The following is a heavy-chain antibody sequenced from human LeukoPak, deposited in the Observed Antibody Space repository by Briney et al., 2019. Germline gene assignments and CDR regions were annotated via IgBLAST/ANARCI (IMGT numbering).Heavy chain of an antibody. J-gene: IGHJ4*02. V-gene: IGHV4-34*01. CDR1: GGSFSGYY. Sequence: SETLSLTCAVFGGSFSGYYWNWIRQLPGKGLEWLGDIYHSGSTNYNPSLKSRVTISVDTSRNQFSLRLNSVTAADTAVYYCARRAIRGVIKYWGQGTLVTVSS. CDR3: ARRAIRGVIKY. D-gene: IGHD3-10*01. CDR2: IYHSGST.